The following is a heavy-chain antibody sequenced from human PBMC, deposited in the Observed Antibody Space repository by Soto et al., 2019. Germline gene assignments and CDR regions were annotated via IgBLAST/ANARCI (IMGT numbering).Heavy chain of an antibody. CDR3: AKWISSSSDYYYYYGMDV. CDR1: GFTFSSYA. D-gene: IGHD6-6*01. V-gene: IGHV3-23*01. CDR2: ISGSGGST. Sequence: HPGGSLRLSCAASGFTFSSYAMSWVRQAPGKGLEWVSAISGSGGSTYYADSVKGRFTISRDNSKNTLYLQMNSLRAEDTAVYYCAKWISSSSDYYYYYGMDVWGQGTTVTVSS. J-gene: IGHJ6*02.